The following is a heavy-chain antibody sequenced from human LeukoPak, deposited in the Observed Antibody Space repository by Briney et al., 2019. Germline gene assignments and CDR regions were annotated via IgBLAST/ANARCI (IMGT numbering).Heavy chain of an antibody. CDR1: GGSISSSSYY. D-gene: IGHD3-16*02. V-gene: IGHV4-39*07. CDR3: ARDLPGADYDYVWGSYRYPPLVFDP. Sequence: SETLSLTCTVSGGSISSSSYYWGWIRQPPGKGLEWIGSIYYSGSTYYNPSLKSRVTISVDTSKNQFSLKLSSVTAADTAVYYCARDLPGADYDYVWGSYRYPPLVFDPWGQGTLVTVSS. J-gene: IGHJ5*02. CDR2: IYYSGST.